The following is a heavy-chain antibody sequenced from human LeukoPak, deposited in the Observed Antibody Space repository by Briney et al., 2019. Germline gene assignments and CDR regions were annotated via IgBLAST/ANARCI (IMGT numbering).Heavy chain of an antibody. CDR1: GFRFADYA. CDR2: ISWNTANT. J-gene: IGHJ5*02. D-gene: IGHD4-17*01. Sequence: GGSLRLSCAASGFRFADYAMHWVRQAPGKGLELVSGISWNTANTGYADSVKGRFTISRDNARNSLYLQMNSLRVEDTAFYYCTKAPGVTTGWFDPWGQGTLVTVSS. CDR3: TKAPGVTTGWFDP. V-gene: IGHV3-9*01.